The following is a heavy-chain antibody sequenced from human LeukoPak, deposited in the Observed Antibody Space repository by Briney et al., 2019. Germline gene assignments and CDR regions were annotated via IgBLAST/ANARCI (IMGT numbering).Heavy chain of an antibody. V-gene: IGHV3-23*01. D-gene: IGHD6-6*01. CDR3: ARDSGAARPRAPYSY. CDR2: ISHTSEYT. Sequence: GGSLRLSCAASGFTFSSYTMSWVRQAPGKGLEWVSAISHTSEYTYHADSVKGRFTISRDNSKNTLYLQMNSLRAEDTAMYYCARDSGAARPRAPYSYWGQGTLVTVSS. J-gene: IGHJ4*02. CDR1: GFTFSSYT.